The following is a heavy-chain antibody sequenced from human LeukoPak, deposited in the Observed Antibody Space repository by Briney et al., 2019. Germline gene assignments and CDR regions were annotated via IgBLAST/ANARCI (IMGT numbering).Heavy chain of an antibody. CDR3: ARVPPPPITMVRGVENWFDP. J-gene: IGHJ5*02. CDR2: ISAYNGNT. CDR1: GYTFTSYG. D-gene: IGHD3-10*01. Sequence: ASVKVSCKASGYTFTSYGISWARQAPGQGLEWMGWISAYNGNTNYAQKLQGRVTMTTDTSTSTAYMELRSLRSDDTAVYYCARVPPPPITMVRGVENWFDPWGQGTLVTVSS. V-gene: IGHV1-18*01.